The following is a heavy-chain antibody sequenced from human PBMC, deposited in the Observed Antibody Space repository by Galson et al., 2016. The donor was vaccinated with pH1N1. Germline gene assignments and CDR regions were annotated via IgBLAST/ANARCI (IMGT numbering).Heavy chain of an antibody. J-gene: IGHJ4*02. Sequence: SLRLSCAASGFTFTSYAMHWVRQAPGKGLEWVAVILYDGTNEYYADSVKGRFTISRDKTQSTVYLQMNSLRTEDTAVYYCARDSEYSGNEGFHWAQGTVVIVSS. CDR2: ILYDGTNE. D-gene: IGHD5-12*01. CDR3: ARDSEYSGNEGFH. V-gene: IGHV3-30*04. CDR1: GFTFTSYA.